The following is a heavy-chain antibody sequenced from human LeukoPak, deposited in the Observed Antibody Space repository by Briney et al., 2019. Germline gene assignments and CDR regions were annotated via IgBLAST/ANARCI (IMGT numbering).Heavy chain of an antibody. CDR1: GFTLSSYT. J-gene: IGHJ5*02. V-gene: IGHV3-48*01. D-gene: IGHD2-21*02. Sequence: GGSLRLSCAASGFTLSSYTMNWVRQAPGKGLEWVSYISRGSSTIYYTDSVKGRFTISRDNAKNSLYLQMNSLRGEDTAVYYCARECGGDCYNWFDPWGQGTLVTVSS. CDR3: ARECGGDCYNWFDP. CDR2: ISRGSSTI.